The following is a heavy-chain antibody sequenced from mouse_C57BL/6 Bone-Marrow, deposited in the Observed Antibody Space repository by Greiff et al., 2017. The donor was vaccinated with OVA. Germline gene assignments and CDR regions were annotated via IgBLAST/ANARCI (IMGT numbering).Heavy chain of an antibody. CDR1: GFTFTSYS. D-gene: IGHD2-3*01. V-gene: IGHV5-4*01. CDR2: ICAGGGYT. CDR3: ARGAFYHWFAY. J-gene: IGHJ3*01. Sequence: EVQLLQSGGGLVKPGASLKLSCEASGFTFTSYSMSWVSQTPEKRLEWVANICAGGGYTYYHDNVKGRSTISIDKATNKLYLQLSPLKSEDSAIYYCARGAFYHWFAYWGPGTPVTVSS.